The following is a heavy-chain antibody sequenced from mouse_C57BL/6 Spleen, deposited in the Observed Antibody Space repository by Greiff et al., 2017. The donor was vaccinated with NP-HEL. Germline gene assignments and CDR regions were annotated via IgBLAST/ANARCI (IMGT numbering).Heavy chain of an antibody. V-gene: IGHV1-42*01. CDR3: ARGGGYGFAY. CDR2: INPSTGGP. D-gene: IGHD2-2*01. J-gene: IGHJ3*01. Sequence: VQLQQSGPELVKPGASVKISCKASGYSFTGYYMNWVKQSPEKSLEWIGAINPSTGGPTSNQKFKAKATLTVDKSSSTAYMQLKSLTSEDSAVYYCARGGGYGFAYWGQGTLVTVSA. CDR1: GYSFTGYY.